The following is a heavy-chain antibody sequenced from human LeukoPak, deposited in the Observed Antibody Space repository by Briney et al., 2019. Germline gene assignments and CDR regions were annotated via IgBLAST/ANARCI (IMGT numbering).Heavy chain of an antibody. Sequence: PSETLSLTCTVSGGSISSYYWSWIRQPPGKGLEWIGYIYYSGSTKYNPSLKSRVTVSVDTSKNQFSLKLSSVTAADTAVYYCARSVPYYDILTGSRVYYYGMDVWGQGTTVTVSS. J-gene: IGHJ6*02. CDR2: IYYSGST. CDR1: GGSISSYY. D-gene: IGHD3-9*01. V-gene: IGHV4-59*01. CDR3: ARSVPYYDILTGSRVYYYGMDV.